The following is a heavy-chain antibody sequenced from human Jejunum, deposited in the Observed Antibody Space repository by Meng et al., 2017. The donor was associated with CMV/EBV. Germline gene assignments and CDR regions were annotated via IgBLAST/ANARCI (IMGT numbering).Heavy chain of an antibody. J-gene: IGHJ4*02. CDR1: GGHFSSYV. D-gene: IGHD2-2*01. V-gene: IGHV1-69*06. CDR3: ARDFGVPASAIDY. Sequence: SGGHFSSYVFTLVRQAPGQGLEWMGEIIPLLGSTTYEQKFQGRVTITADKSTNTVYMDLRSLTSEDTAVYFCARDFGVPASAIDYWGRGTRVTVSS. CDR2: IIPLLGST.